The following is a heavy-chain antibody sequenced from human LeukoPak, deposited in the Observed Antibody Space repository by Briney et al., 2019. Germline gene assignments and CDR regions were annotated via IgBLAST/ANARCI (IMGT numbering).Heavy chain of an antibody. CDR1: GYTFTGYY. J-gene: IGHJ4*02. V-gene: IGHV1-2*02. CDR2: INPNSGGT. Sequence: ASVKVSCKASGYTFTGYYMHWVRQAPGQELEWMGWINPNSGGTNYAQKFQGRVTMTRDTSISTAYMELSRLRSDDTAVYYCARDGVSTVVTGDGDFDYWGQGTLVTVSS. CDR3: ARDGVSTVVTGDGDFDY. D-gene: IGHD4-23*01.